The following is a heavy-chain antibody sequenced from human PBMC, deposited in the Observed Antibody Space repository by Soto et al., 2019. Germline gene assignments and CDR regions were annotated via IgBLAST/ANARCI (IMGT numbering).Heavy chain of an antibody. CDR2: ISAYNGNT. CDR3: ARVVVAATVYYYGMDV. CDR1: GYTFTSYG. D-gene: IGHD2-15*01. J-gene: IGHJ6*02. Sequence: QVQQVQSGAEVKKPGASVKVSCKASGYTFTSYGISWVRQAPGQGLEWMGWISAYNGNTNYAQKLQGRVTMTTDTSTSTAYMELRSLRSDDTAVYYCARVVVAATVYYYGMDVWGQGTTVTVSS. V-gene: IGHV1-18*01.